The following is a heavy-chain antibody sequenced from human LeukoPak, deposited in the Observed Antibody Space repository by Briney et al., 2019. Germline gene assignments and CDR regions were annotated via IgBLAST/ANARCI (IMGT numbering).Heavy chain of an antibody. CDR2: INSDGSST. V-gene: IGHV3-74*01. D-gene: IGHD5-18*01. CDR3: ARDPHTAMALYYFDY. CDR1: GFTCSSYW. J-gene: IGHJ4*02. Sequence: GGSLRLXCAASGFTCSSYWMHWVRRAPGKGLVSVSRINSDGSSTSYADSVKGRFTISRDNAKNTLYLQMNSLRAEDTAVYYCARDPHTAMALYYFDYWGQGTLVTVSS.